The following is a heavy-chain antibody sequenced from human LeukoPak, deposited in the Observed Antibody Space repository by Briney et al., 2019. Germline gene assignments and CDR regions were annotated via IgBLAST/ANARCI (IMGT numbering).Heavy chain of an antibody. J-gene: IGHJ1*01. CDR2: ISGSGGST. Sequence: GGSLRLSCAASGFTFSSYAMSWVRQAPGKGLEWVSAISGSGGSTYYADSVKGRFTISRDNSKNTLYPQMNSLRAEDTAVYYCAEGRDGLASGFQHWGQGTLVTVSS. V-gene: IGHV3-23*01. D-gene: IGHD3-16*01. CDR1: GFTFSSYA. CDR3: AEGRDGLASGFQH.